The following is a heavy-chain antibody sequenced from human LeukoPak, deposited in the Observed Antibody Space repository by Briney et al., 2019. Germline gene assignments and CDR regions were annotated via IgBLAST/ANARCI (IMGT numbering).Heavy chain of an antibody. J-gene: IGHJ4*02. CDR3: VTYYYDSSGYYYFDY. CDR2: IYYSGST. V-gene: IGHV4-59*08. CDR1: GGSISSYY. D-gene: IGHD3-22*01. Sequence: PSETLSLTCTVSGGSISSYYWSWIRQPPGKGREWIGYIYYSGSTNYNPSLKSRVTISVDTSKNQFSLKLSSVTAADTAVYYCVTYYYDSSGYYYFDYWGQGTLVTVSS.